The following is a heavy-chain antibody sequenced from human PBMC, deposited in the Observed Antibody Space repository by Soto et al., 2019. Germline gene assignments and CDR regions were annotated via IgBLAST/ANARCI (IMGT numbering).Heavy chain of an antibody. J-gene: IGHJ4*02. CDR3: ARGWDANS. V-gene: IGHV4-61*01. CDR1: GASISSGNHY. Sequence: QVQMQESGPGLVKPSETLSLTCTVSGASISSGNHYWSWVRQPPGKGLEWIGYIYHSGITNYNPSLSHLVSESAATSRTQFSVKVNSVPAPDTPVYYCARGWDANSWGQGTLVTVSS. D-gene: IGHD6-19*01. CDR2: IYHSGIT.